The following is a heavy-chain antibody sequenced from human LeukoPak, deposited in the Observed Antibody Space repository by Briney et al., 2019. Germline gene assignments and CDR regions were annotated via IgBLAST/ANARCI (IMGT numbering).Heavy chain of an antibody. CDR1: GGSISSSNW. CDR2: IYHSGST. D-gene: IGHD1-26*01. V-gene: IGHV4-4*02. CDR3: ARAVGATLAPYYFDY. Sequence: SETLSLTCAVSGGSISSSNWWSWVRQPPGKGLEWIGEIYHSGSTNYNPSLKSRVTISVDKSKNQFSLKLSSVTAADTAVYYCARAVGATLAPYYFDYWGQGTLVTVSS. J-gene: IGHJ4*02.